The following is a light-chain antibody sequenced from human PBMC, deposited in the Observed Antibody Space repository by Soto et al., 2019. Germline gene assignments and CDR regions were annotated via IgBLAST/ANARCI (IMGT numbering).Light chain of an antibody. Sequence: EIVLTQSPGTLSLSPGERATLYCRSSQTVNANFLAWYQQKPGQAPRHLIYGVSNRAPGIPDRFSGSGSGTDITLTISRLEPEDFAVYYCHQSGDSPTFGQGTKVDI. V-gene: IGKV3-20*01. CDR3: HQSGDSPT. CDR1: QTVNANF. CDR2: GVS. J-gene: IGKJ1*01.